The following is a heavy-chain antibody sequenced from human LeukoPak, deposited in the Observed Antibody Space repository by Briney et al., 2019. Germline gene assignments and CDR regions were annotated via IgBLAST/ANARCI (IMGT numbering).Heavy chain of an antibody. Sequence: PGGSLRLSCAASGFTFSSYAMHWVRQAPGKGLEYVSAISSNGGSTYYANSVKGRFTISRDNSKNTLYLQMGSLRAEDMAVYYFARVSYDSSGYDYWGQGTLVAVSS. J-gene: IGHJ4*02. V-gene: IGHV3-64*01. CDR1: GFTFSSYA. CDR3: ARVSYDSSGYDY. CDR2: ISSNGGST. D-gene: IGHD3-22*01.